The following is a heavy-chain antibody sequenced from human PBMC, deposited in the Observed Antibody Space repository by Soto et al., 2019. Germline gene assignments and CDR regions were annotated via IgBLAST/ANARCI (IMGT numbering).Heavy chain of an antibody. J-gene: IGHJ3*01. D-gene: IGHD1-26*01. Sequence: EVQLLESGGSLVQPGGSLRLSCAVSGLSFSDYPMDWLRQAPGKGLEWVSRISGSSLSTYYADSVKGRFTISRDNSNNTLNLEMGSLRGEDPAGNYCAKPQSGSNYPALDVWAQGTTVTVAS. CDR3: AKPQSGSNYPALDV. CDR2: ISGSSLST. V-gene: IGHV3-23*01. CDR1: GLSFSDYP.